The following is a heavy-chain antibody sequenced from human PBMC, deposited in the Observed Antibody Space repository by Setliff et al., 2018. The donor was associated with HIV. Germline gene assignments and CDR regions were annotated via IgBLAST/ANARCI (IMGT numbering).Heavy chain of an antibody. D-gene: IGHD3-3*01. Sequence: PSETLSLTCAVYGGSFSAYHWSWIRQTPGKGLEWLGEINHSGSTAYNLALESRVSMSIDTSKNQFSLKLSSVTAADTAVYYCARADDFWSGYIPYWGQGTLVTVSS. J-gene: IGHJ4*02. CDR3: ARADDFWSGYIPY. V-gene: IGHV4-34*01. CDR2: INHSGST. CDR1: GGSFSAYH.